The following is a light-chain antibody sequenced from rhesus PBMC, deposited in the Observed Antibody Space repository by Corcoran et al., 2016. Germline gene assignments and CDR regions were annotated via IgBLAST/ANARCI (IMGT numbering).Light chain of an antibody. CDR3: LQYNNSPWT. CDR2: KAS. Sequence: DIQMTQSPSSLSASVGDTVTITCRASQSISSWLDWYQQKPGKAPKLLIYKASSLQSGVPSRFSGSGSWTDFTLTISSLQPEDFATYYCLQYNNSPWTFGQGTKVEIK. CDR1: QSISSW. J-gene: IGKJ1*01. V-gene: IGKV1-22*01.